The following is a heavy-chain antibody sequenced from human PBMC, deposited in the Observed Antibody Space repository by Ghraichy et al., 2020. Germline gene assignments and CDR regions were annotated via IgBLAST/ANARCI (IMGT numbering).Heavy chain of an antibody. CDR2: FYYSGGT. CDR3: ARAVGIVVVTAPVRFDP. Sequence: SQTLSLTCSVSGGSISSYYWSWIRQPPGKGLEWIGYFYYSGGTKYNPSLKSRVTISVDTSKNQFSLKLSSVTAADTAVYYCARAVGIVVVTAPVRFDPWGQGTLVTVSS. V-gene: IGHV4-59*01. CDR1: GGSISSYY. J-gene: IGHJ5*02. D-gene: IGHD2-21*02.